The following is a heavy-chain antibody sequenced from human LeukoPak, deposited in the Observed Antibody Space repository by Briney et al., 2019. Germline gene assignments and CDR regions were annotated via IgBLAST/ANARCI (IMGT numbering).Heavy chain of an antibody. CDR2: SYYTGPT. V-gene: IGHV4-59*01. CDR3: ARDYPHFFGN. CDR1: GGSIANYY. D-gene: IGHD3-16*02. Sequence: SETLSLTCTVSGGSIANYYWSWIRQTPGKGLEWIGFSYYTGPTNYNPSLKSRVTISIDTSKSQFSLRLTSVTPADTAIYYCARDYPHFFGNWGQGALVTVSS. J-gene: IGHJ4*02.